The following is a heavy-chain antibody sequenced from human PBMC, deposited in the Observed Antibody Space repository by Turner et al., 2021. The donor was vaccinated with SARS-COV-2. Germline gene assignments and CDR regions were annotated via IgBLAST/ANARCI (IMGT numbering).Heavy chain of an antibody. CDR2: ISGRGGST. J-gene: IGHJ3*02. D-gene: IGHD2-15*01. Sequence: EVQLLESAGGLVQPGGSLRLSCAASGFTFSNYAMSWVRQAPGKGLEWVSAISGRGGSTYYADSVKGRFTISRDSSKNTLYLQMNSLRAEDTAVYYCAKGCWDCSGGSCYLVAFDIWGQGTMVTVSS. V-gene: IGHV3-23*01. CDR1: GFTFSNYA. CDR3: AKGCWDCSGGSCYLVAFDI.